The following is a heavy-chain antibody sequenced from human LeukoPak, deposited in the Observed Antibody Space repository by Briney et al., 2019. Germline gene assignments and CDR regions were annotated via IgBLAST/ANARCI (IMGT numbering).Heavy chain of an antibody. D-gene: IGHD2-15*01. Sequence: GGSLTLSCAASGFPLSSYSINWVRQAPGKGLEWVSYISSSDSALYYVDSVKGRLTVSRDNAKNSLFLQMNSPRAEDTAVYYCVRVKGSYFDYWGQGALVTVSS. V-gene: IGHV3-48*01. CDR1: GFPLSSYS. CDR2: ISSSDSAL. CDR3: VRVKGSYFDY. J-gene: IGHJ4*02.